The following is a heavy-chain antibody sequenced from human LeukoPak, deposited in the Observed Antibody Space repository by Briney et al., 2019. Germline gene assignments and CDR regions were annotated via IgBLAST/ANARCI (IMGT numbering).Heavy chain of an antibody. D-gene: IGHD5-24*01. V-gene: IGHV1-2*02. CDR1: GYTFIGYY. CDR3: AREGVIGDGYNFFDY. Sequence: ASVKVSCKASGYTFIGYYMHWVRQAPGEGLEWMGWINPHSGGTNSEQNFQGRVTMSRDTSISTVYMELSRLRSDDTALYYCAREGVIGDGYNFFDYWGQGTLVTVSS. J-gene: IGHJ4*02. CDR2: INPHSGGT.